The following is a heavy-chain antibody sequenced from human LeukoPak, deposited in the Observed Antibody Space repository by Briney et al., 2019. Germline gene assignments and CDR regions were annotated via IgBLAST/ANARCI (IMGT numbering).Heavy chain of an antibody. CDR1: GGSISSYY. V-gene: IGHV4-59*01. Sequence: SETLSLTCTVSGGSISSYYWSWIRQPPGKGLEWIGYIYYSGSTNYNPSLKSRVTISVDTSKNQFSLKLSSVTAADTAVYYCARARYAYYTLDYWGQGTLVTVPS. J-gene: IGHJ4*02. CDR2: IYYSGST. D-gene: IGHD5-18*01. CDR3: ARARYAYYTLDY.